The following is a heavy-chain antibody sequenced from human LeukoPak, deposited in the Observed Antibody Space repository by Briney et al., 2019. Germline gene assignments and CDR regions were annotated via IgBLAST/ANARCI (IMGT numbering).Heavy chain of an antibody. J-gene: IGHJ4*02. CDR1: GFTFSSYA. Sequence: GGSLRLSCAASGFTFSSYAMSWVRQAPGKGLEWVSAFSGSGGSTYYADSVKGRFTISRDNSKNTLYLQMNSLRAEDTAVYYCARRDQLPHFDYWGQGTLVTVSS. CDR2: FSGSGGST. CDR3: ARRDQLPHFDY. V-gene: IGHV3-23*01. D-gene: IGHD2-2*01.